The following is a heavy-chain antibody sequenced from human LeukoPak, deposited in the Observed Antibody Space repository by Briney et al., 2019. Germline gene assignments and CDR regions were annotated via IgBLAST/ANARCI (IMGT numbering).Heavy chain of an antibody. CDR1: GYTFTGYY. Sequence: ASVKVSCKASGYTFTGYYMHWVRQAPGQGLEWMGWINPNSGGTNYAQKFQGRVTMTRDTSISTAYMELSRLRSDDTAVYYCARDLRLNKDFWSGYYNRGFDYWGQGTLVTVSS. CDR3: ARDLRLNKDFWSGYYNRGFDY. D-gene: IGHD3-3*01. CDR2: INPNSGGT. J-gene: IGHJ4*02. V-gene: IGHV1-2*02.